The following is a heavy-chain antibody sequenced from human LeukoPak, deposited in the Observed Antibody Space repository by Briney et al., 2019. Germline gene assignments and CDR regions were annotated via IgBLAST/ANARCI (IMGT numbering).Heavy chain of an antibody. CDR1: GFTFSSYW. D-gene: IGHD6-19*01. V-gene: IGHV3-30*02. CDR2: IRCDGSNK. J-gene: IGHJ4*02. Sequence: GGSLRLSCAASGFTFSSYWMSWVRQAPGKGLEWVAFIRCDGSNKYYADSVKGRFTISRDNARNSLYLQMNSLRAEDTAVYYCARVRKQARYSSGWYGFSDYWGQGTLVTVSS. CDR3: ARVRKQARYSSGWYGFSDY.